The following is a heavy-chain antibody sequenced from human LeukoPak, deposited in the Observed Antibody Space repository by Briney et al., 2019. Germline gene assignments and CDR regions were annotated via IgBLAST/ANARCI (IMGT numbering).Heavy chain of an antibody. CDR1: GFTFSGYG. Sequence: GGSLRLSCAASGFTFSGYGMHWVRQAPGKGLEWVAFIRYDGSNKYYADSVKGRFTISRDNSKNTLYLQMNSLRAEDTAVYYCAKEVGAGCSGGSCHAPLDYWGQGTLVTVSS. J-gene: IGHJ4*02. CDR2: IRYDGSNK. D-gene: IGHD2-15*01. CDR3: AKEVGAGCSGGSCHAPLDY. V-gene: IGHV3-30*02.